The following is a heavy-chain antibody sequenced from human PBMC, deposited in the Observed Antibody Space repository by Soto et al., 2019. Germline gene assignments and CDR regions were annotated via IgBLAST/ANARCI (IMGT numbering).Heavy chain of an antibody. CDR2: ISAYNGNT. V-gene: IGHV1-18*01. D-gene: IGHD3-16*01. J-gene: IGHJ4*02. CDR3: ASGGTPIDY. Sequence: QVQLVQSGAEVKKPGASVKVSCKASGYTFTNFGISWVRQAPGQGLEWMGWISAYNGNTKYAQKFQGRVTMTTDTSTSTAYIVARSPRIDVTAVYFRASGGTPIDYWGQGTLVTVSP. CDR1: GYTFTNFG.